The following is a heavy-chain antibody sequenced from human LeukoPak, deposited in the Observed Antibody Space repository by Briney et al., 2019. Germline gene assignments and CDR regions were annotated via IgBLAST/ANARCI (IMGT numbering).Heavy chain of an antibody. CDR1: GFTFSDST. Sequence: GGSLRLSCAASGFTFSDSTMNWVRQASGKGLEWVASINSGSSTMHYADSVKGRLTISRDNAKNSLYLQLNSLRAEDTAVYYCAKDRGPYYYDSSGMVGYFDYWGQGTLVTVSS. CDR2: INSGSSTM. V-gene: IGHV3-21*01. J-gene: IGHJ4*02. CDR3: AKDRGPYYYDSSGMVGYFDY. D-gene: IGHD3-22*01.